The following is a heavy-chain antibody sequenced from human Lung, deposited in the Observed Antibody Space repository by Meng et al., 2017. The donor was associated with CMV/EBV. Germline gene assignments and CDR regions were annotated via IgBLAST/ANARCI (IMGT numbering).Heavy chain of an antibody. J-gene: IGHJ5*02. CDR2: INPNRGGT. CDR1: GYTFTGYY. CDR3: ASGGYGSSTSCYRGWFDP. D-gene: IGHD2-2*02. V-gene: IGHV1-2*02. Sequence: ASVXVSXKASGYTFTGYYMHWVRQAPGQGLEWMGWINPNRGGTNYAQKFQVRVTMTRDTSISTAYMELSRLRSDDTAVYYCASGGYGSSTSCYRGWFDPWGQGTLVTVSS.